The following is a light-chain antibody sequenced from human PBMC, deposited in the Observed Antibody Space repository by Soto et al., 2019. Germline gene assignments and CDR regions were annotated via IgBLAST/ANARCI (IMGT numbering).Light chain of an antibody. Sequence: AVQLTQSPSSLSASVGDRVTITCRASQGIRTDLGWYQQSPGKAPKVLIVGASTLQSGVPSRFSGSGSGTDFTLTISSLQPEDFATYYCLQHNSYPRTFGQGTKVDIK. J-gene: IGKJ1*01. V-gene: IGKV1-6*01. CDR3: LQHNSYPRT. CDR2: GAS. CDR1: QGIRTD.